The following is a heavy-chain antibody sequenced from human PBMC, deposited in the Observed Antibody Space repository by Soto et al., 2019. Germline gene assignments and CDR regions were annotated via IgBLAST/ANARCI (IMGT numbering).Heavy chain of an antibody. D-gene: IGHD3-16*01. CDR3: ARLGFVGEGDF. CDR2: ISGDGVHT. CDR1: GFTFSRYW. V-gene: IGHV3-74*01. J-gene: IGHJ4*02. Sequence: EVQLAESGGGLIQPGGSLRLSCATSGFTFSRYWIHWVRQAPGEGLVWVSRISGDGVHTDYAESVKGRFTVSRDIAKSTGYLQMNNLRAEDTAIYYCARLGFVGEGDFWGQGILVTFSS.